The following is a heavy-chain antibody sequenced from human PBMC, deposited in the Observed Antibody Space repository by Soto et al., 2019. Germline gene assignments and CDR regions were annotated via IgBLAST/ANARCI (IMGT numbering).Heavy chain of an antibody. V-gene: IGHV3-15*01. CDR3: ARESEDLTSNFEY. Sequence: LSCAASGFTFSKAWMTRFRQPPGKGLEWVGQIKSERDGGTIDYATPVKGRFTISRDNAKNSLYLEMNSLRAEDTAVYYCARESEDLTSNFEYWGKGTLVTVS. CDR1: GFTFSKAW. J-gene: IGHJ4*02. CDR2: IKSERDGGTI.